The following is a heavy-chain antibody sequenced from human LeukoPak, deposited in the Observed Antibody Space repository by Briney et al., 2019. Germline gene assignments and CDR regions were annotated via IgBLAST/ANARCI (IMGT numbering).Heavy chain of an antibody. V-gene: IGHV1-69*06. CDR1: GGTFSSYT. CDR3: ARTVVVTAEHAFEI. D-gene: IGHD2-21*02. CDR2: IIPIFGTT. Sequence: SVKVSCKASGGTFSSYTINWVRQAPGQGLEWMGGIIPIFGTTNYAQKFQGRVTITADKSTSTAYMELSSLRSEDTAVYYCARTVVVTAEHAFEIWGQGTMVTVSS. J-gene: IGHJ3*02.